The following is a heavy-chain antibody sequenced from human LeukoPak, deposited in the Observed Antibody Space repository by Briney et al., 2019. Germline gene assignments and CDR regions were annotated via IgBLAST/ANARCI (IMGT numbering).Heavy chain of an antibody. CDR2: IYYSGNT. Sequence: SETLSLTCTVSGGSISSYYWSWIRQPPGKGLGWIGYIYYSGNTNYNPSLKSRVTISIDTSKNQFSLKLSSVTAADTAVYYCARRRYNYDYWGQGTLVTVSS. CDR1: GGSISSYY. D-gene: IGHD5-18*01. V-gene: IGHV4-59*01. CDR3: ARRRYNYDY. J-gene: IGHJ4*02.